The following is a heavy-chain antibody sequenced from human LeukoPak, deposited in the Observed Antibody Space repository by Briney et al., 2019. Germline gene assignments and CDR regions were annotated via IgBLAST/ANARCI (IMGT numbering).Heavy chain of an antibody. CDR2: IGSSSSYI. V-gene: IGHV3-21*01. CDR3: AKDAWFDY. J-gene: IGHJ5*01. CDR1: GFTFSTYD. Sequence: PGGSLRLSCAASGFTFSTYDMTWVRQAPGKGLEWVSSIGSSSSYIYYTDSVKGRFTISRDNAKNSLYLQMNSLRAEDTAVNYCAKDAWFDYWGQGTLVTVSS.